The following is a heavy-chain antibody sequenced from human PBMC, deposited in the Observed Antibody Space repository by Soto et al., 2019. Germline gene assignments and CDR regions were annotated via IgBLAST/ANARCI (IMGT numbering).Heavy chain of an antibody. CDR3: TSGTQRALTEDMDRS. V-gene: IGHV3-15*07. Sequence: EVQLVESGGGLVKPGGSLRLGCEVSGFTVGSAWMNWVRQAPGKGLEWVGRIKSKVDGGKTDYAEPVKGRFTISIADSKNTLYLQMERLKTEDTAVYYCTSGTQRALTEDMDRSWGQGTLVTVSS. D-gene: IGHD2-21*02. J-gene: IGHJ5*02. CDR1: GFTVGSAW. CDR2: IKSKVDGGKT.